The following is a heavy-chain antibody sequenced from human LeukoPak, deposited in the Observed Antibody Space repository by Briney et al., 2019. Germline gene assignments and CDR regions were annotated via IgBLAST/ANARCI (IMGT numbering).Heavy chain of an antibody. CDR1: GGTFSSYA. Sequence: GSSVKVSCKASGGTFSSYAISWVRQASGQGLEWMGGIIPIFGTANYAQKFQGRVTITTDESTSTAYMELSSLRSEDTAVYYCASLPNYYDSSGLDAFDIWGQGTMVTVSS. J-gene: IGHJ3*02. CDR2: IIPIFGTA. CDR3: ASLPNYYDSSGLDAFDI. V-gene: IGHV1-69*05. D-gene: IGHD3-22*01.